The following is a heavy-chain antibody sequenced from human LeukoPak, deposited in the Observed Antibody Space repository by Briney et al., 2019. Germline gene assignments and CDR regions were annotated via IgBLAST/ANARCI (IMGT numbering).Heavy chain of an antibody. D-gene: IGHD5-18*01. CDR2: INHGGST. CDR1: GGSFSGYY. J-gene: IGHJ4*02. CDR3: ARRPLYSYGPNDY. V-gene: IGHV4-34*01. Sequence: SETLSLTCAVYGGSFSGYYWSLIRQPPGKGLEWIGEINHGGSTNYNPSLKSRVTISVDTSKNQFSLRLSSETAADTAVYYCARRPLYSYGPNDYWGQGTLVTVSS.